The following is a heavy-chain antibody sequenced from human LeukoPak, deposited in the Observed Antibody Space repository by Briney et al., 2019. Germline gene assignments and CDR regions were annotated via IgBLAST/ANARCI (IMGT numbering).Heavy chain of an antibody. Sequence: SETLSLTCAVYGGSFSGYYWSWIRQPPGKGLEWIGEINHSGSTNYNPSLKSRVTISVDTSKNQFSLKLSSVTAADTAVYYCARHYENTGYQYDYWGQGTLVTVSS. D-gene: IGHD3-22*01. CDR1: GGSFSGYY. CDR3: ARHYENTGYQYDY. V-gene: IGHV4-34*01. J-gene: IGHJ4*02. CDR2: INHSGST.